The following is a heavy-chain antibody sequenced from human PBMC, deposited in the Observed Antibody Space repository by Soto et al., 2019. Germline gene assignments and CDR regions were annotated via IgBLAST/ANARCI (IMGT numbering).Heavy chain of an antibody. CDR1: GFTFSNYG. V-gene: IGHV3-33*01. Sequence: GRSLRLSXAASGFTFSNYGMHWVRQAPGKGLEWVAIIWHDGNNKYYADSVRGRFIISRDNSKNRLYLQMNSLRAEDTAVYYCASDLVGASDSYGLDVWGQGTPVTVSS. D-gene: IGHD1-26*01. CDR2: IWHDGNNK. CDR3: ASDLVGASDSYGLDV. J-gene: IGHJ6*02.